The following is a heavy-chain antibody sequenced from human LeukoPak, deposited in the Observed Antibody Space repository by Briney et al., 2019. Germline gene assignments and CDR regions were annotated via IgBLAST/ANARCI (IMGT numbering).Heavy chain of an antibody. J-gene: IGHJ4*01. D-gene: IGHD1-1*01. Sequence: GGSLRLSCATSGFTFRTYAMTWVRQAPGKGLEWVSAIDIYSTKTNYVDSVKGRFTISRDNSKNTLYLQMNSLRGEDTAIYYCARDWKADFWGHGTLVTVSS. CDR1: GFTFRTYA. CDR3: ARDWKADF. V-gene: IGHV3-23*05. CDR2: IDIYSTKT.